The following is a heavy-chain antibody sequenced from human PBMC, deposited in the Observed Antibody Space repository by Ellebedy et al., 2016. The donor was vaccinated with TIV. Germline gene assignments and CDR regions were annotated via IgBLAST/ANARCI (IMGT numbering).Heavy chain of an antibody. CDR1: GGSISTFY. CDR2: IYSSGSG. V-gene: IGHV4-59*01. CDR3: ARSGCWYTPYDY. D-gene: IGHD2-15*01. J-gene: IGHJ4*02. Sequence: MPSETLSLTCNVSGGSISTFYWSWIRQPPGKGLEWIGYIYSSGSGEYNPSLKSRVTMSVAPSRGQFSLRLNSVTAADTAVYYCARSGCWYTPYDYWGQGTLVTVSS.